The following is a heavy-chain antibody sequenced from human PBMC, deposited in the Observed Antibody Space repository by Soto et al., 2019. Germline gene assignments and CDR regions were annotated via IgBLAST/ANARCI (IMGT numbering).Heavy chain of an antibody. D-gene: IGHD2-21*01. CDR3: ARGANSDLDY. Sequence: EVQLVESGGGLVQPGGSLRLSCAASGFTFSSYSMNWVRQAPGKGLEWLSYISGSSSSTYYADSVRGRFTISRDNARNSLYLQMNSLRAEDTAVYYCARGANSDLDYWGQGTLVTVSS. J-gene: IGHJ4*02. CDR2: ISGSSSST. CDR1: GFTFSSYS. V-gene: IGHV3-48*01.